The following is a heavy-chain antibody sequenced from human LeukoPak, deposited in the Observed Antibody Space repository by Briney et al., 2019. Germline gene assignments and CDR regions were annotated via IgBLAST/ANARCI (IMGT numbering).Heavy chain of an antibody. CDR1: GFTFSSYG. CDR3: ARDCDYGNTSGMRCY. Sequence: PGRSLRLSCAASGFTFSSYGMHWVRQAPGEGLEWVSTISDRWTNYADSVKGRFIISRDDSQNTLFLQMNSLRVEDTAIYYCARDCDYGNTSGMRCYWGQGTLVTVSS. V-gene: IGHV3-23*01. D-gene: IGHD4-17*01. J-gene: IGHJ4*02. CDR2: ISDRWT.